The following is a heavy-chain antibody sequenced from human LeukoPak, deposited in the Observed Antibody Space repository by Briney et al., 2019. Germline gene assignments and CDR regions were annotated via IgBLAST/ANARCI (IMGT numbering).Heavy chain of an antibody. V-gene: IGHV4-34*01. CDR3: ARAGYYGSGS. Sequence: SETLSLTCAVYGGSFSGYYWSWIRQPPGKGLEWIGEINHSGSTNYNPSLKSRVTISVDTSKNQFSLKLSSVTAPDTAVYYCARAGYYGSGSWGQGTLVTVSS. CDR1: GGSFSGYY. CDR2: INHSGST. D-gene: IGHD3-10*01. J-gene: IGHJ4*02.